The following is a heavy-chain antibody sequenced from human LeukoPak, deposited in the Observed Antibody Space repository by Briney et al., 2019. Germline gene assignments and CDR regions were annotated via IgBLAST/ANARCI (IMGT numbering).Heavy chain of an antibody. Sequence: GGSLRLSCAASGFTFSSSWMSWVRQAPGKGLYWVADINPAGSEILYVDSAKGRFTISRDNAKNSVYLQMNSLTVEDTAVYYCARDPAFGALDIWGRGTVVTVSS. D-gene: IGHD3-16*01. CDR3: ARDPAFGALDI. J-gene: IGHJ3*02. CDR2: INPAGSEI. CDR1: GFTFSSSW. V-gene: IGHV3-7*05.